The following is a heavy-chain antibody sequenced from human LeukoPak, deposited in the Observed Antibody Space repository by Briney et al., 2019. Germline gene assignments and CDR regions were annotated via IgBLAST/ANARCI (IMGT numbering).Heavy chain of an antibody. CDR3: ARDEGGSSYII. V-gene: IGHV3-7*01. CDR1: GFTFSSYS. J-gene: IGHJ3*02. D-gene: IGHD3-22*01. CDR2: IKQDGSEK. Sequence: SGGSLRLSCAASGFTFSSYSMNWVRQAPGKGLEWVANIKQDGSEKNYVDSAKGRFTISRDNAKNSLYLQMNSLRAEDTAVYYCARDEGGSSYIIWGQGTMVTVSS.